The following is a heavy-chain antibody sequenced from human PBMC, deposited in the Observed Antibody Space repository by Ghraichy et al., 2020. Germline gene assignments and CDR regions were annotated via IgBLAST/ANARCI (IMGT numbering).Heavy chain of an antibody. J-gene: IGHJ3*02. CDR1: GFTFSSYA. CDR3: AKDIDRGYYDSSGHDAFDI. D-gene: IGHD3-22*01. Sequence: LSLTCAASGFTFSSYAMSWVRQAPGKGLEWVSAISGSGGSTYYADSVKGRFTISRDNSKNTLYLQMNSLRAEDTAVYYCAKDIDRGYYDSSGHDAFDIWGQGTMVTVSS. V-gene: IGHV3-23*01. CDR2: ISGSGGST.